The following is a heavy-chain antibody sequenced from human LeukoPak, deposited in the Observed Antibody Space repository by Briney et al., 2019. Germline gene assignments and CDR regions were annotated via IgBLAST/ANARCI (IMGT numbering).Heavy chain of an antibody. D-gene: IGHD5-24*01. CDR1: GFTFSTYW. J-gene: IGHJ4*02. CDR2: IKQDGSQK. Sequence: GGFLRLSCAGSGFTFSTYWMNWVRQAPGMGLEWVASIKQDGSQKYYVDPVKGRFTISRDNAKNSLYLQMNSLRVEDTAVYYCARDYFVDGSNSRIFFDSWGQGTLVTVSS. CDR3: ARDYFVDGSNSRIFFDS. V-gene: IGHV3-7*01.